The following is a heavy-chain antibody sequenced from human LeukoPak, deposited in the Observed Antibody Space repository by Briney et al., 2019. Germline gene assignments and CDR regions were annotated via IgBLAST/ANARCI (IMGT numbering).Heavy chain of an antibody. D-gene: IGHD3-10*01. CDR1: GFTVSSNY. Sequence: GGSLRLSCADSGFTVSSNYMRWVRQAPGKGLEWVSVIYSGGSTHYADSVKGRFTISRDNSKNTLYLQMNSLRAEDTAVYYCARKTYYYDSGSYSKSYYFDYWGQGTLVTVSS. J-gene: IGHJ4*02. CDR2: IYSGGST. CDR3: ARKTYYYDSGSYSKSYYFDY. V-gene: IGHV3-66*01.